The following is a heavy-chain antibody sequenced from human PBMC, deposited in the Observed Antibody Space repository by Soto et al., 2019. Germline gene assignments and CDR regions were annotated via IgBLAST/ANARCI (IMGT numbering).Heavy chain of an antibody. D-gene: IGHD6-13*01. CDR2: ITSSSSYI. V-gene: IGHV3-21*01. CDR1: AFTFSSYS. CDR3: ARVWYTSSWPHFDY. Sequence: GGSLRLSCAASAFTFSSYSMNCVRQAPGKGLELVSSITSSSSYIYYADSLKGRFTISRDNAKNSRYLQMNSLRAKDTAVYYCARVWYTSSWPHFDYWGQGTLVTVSS. J-gene: IGHJ4*02.